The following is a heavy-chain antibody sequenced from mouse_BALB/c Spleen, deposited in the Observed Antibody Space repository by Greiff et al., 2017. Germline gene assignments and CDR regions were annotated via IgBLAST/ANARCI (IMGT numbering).Heavy chain of an antibody. CDR3: ARGYYGSSSFAY. CDR2: IYPGNGGT. Sequence: QSGAELVRSGASVKMSCKASGYTFTSYNMHWVKQTPGQGLEWIGYIYPGNGGTNYNQKFKGKATLTADTSSSTAYMQISSLTSEDSAVYFCARGYYGSSSFAYWGQGTLVTVSA. J-gene: IGHJ3*01. CDR1: GYTFTSYN. V-gene: IGHV1-12*01. D-gene: IGHD1-1*01.